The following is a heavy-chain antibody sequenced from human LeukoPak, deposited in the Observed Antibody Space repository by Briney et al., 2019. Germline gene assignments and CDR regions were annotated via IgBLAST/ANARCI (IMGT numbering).Heavy chain of an antibody. J-gene: IGHJ4*02. Sequence: GGSLRLSCTASGFTLSSYAMSWVRQAPGKGLEWVAVIWYDGSNKYYADSVKGRFTISRDNSKNTLYLQMNSLRAEDTAVYYCARDPRGYSYGLSAVDYWGQGTLVTVSS. CDR1: GFTLSSYA. D-gene: IGHD5-18*01. CDR2: IWYDGSNK. V-gene: IGHV3-33*08. CDR3: ARDPRGYSYGLSAVDY.